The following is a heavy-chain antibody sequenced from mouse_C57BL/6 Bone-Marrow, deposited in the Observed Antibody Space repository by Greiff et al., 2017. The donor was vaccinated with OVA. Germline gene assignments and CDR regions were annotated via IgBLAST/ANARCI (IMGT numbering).Heavy chain of an antibody. V-gene: IGHV3-6*01. CDR2: ISYDGSN. CDR1: GYSITSGYY. Sequence: EVQLVESGPGLVKPSQSLSLTCSVTGYSITSGYYWNWIRQFPGNKLEWMGYISYDGSNNYNPSLKNRISITRDTTKNQFFLKLNSLSTEATATYYCAGWSFDYWGHGPTLTVSS. CDR3: AGWSFDY. J-gene: IGHJ2*01. D-gene: IGHD1-1*02.